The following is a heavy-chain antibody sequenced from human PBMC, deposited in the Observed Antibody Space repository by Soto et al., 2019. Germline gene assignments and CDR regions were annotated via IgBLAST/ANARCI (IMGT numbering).Heavy chain of an antibody. CDR1: GFTFSSYA. J-gene: IGHJ4*02. V-gene: IGHV3-23*01. D-gene: IGHD3-10*01. CDR2: ISGSGGST. Sequence: SGFTFSSYAMSWVRQAPGKGLEWVSAISGSGGSTPYADSVKGRFTISRDNSKNTLYLQMSSLRPEDTAVYYCVKDHGTAMIRGGLDSWGQGALVTVSS. CDR3: VKDHGTAMIRGGLDS.